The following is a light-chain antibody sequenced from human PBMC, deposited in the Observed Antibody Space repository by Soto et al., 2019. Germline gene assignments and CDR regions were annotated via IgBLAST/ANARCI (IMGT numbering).Light chain of an antibody. CDR2: GNS. J-gene: IGLJ3*02. CDR1: SSNIGAGYD. CDR3: QVWNSSSDPWV. Sequence: QSVLTQPPSVSGAPGQRVTISCTGSSSNIGAGYDVHWYQQLPGTAPKLLIYGNSNRPSGVPDRFSGSNSGNTATLTISRVEAGDEADYYCQVWNSSSDPWVFGGGTQLTVL. V-gene: IGLV1-40*01.